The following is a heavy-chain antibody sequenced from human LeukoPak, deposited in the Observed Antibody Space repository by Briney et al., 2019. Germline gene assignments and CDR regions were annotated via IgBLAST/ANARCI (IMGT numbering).Heavy chain of an antibody. V-gene: IGHV1-2*02. J-gene: IGHJ4*02. Sequence: GASVKVSCKASGYTFTGYYMHWVRQAPGQGLEWMGWINPNSGGTNYAQKFQGRVTMTRDTSISTAYMELSRLRSDDTAVYYCARDLTYYYDTSGYYPLGNWGQGTLVTVSS. CDR1: GYTFTGYY. D-gene: IGHD3-22*01. CDR2: INPNSGGT. CDR3: ARDLTYYYDTSGYYPLGN.